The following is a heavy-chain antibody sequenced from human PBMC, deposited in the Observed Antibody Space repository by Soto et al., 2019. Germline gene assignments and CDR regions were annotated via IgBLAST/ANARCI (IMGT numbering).Heavy chain of an antibody. CDR2: IYYSGST. D-gene: IGHD2-15*01. V-gene: IGHV4-59*06. CDR3: ARDVGYCSGGSCPRPY. CDR1: GGYISSYF. J-gene: IGHJ4*02. Sequence: TSETLSLTCTVAGGYISSYFWSWIRQPTGKGLEWIGSIYYSGSTYYNPSLKSRVTISVDTSKNQFSLKLSSVTAADTAVYYCARDVGYCSGGSCPRPYWGQGTLVTVSS.